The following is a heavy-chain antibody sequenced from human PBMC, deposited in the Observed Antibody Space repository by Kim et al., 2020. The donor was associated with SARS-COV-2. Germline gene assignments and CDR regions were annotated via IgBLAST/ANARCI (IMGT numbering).Heavy chain of an antibody. V-gene: IGHV3-23*01. J-gene: IGHJ4*02. Sequence: GGSLRLSCAASGLSFNICAMSWVRQAPGKGPEWVSSITSGGSASYVDSVKGRFITSRDNSKSTLYLQINSLRAEDTAVYYCARISPYGGKSFWGQGIQVTVSS. D-gene: IGHD4-17*01. CDR3: ARISPYGGKSF. CDR2: ITSGGSA. CDR1: GLSFNICA.